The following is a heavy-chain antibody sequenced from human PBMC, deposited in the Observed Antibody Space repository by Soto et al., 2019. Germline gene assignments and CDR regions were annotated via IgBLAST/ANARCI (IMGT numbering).Heavy chain of an antibody. V-gene: IGHV3-23*01. J-gene: IGHJ4*02. CDR1: GFTFSVYT. CDR2: IYGNGGGT. Sequence: EVQLLESGGGLVQPGGSLRLSCSASGFTFSVYTMNWVRQAPGKGLEWVSGIYGNGGGTFYVDSVKGRFTISRDNSKNTLYLQMNSLRAEDTAVYYCAKDMQPDSRWGIDYWGQGTLVTVSS. CDR3: AKDMQPDSRWGIDY. D-gene: IGHD3-16*01.